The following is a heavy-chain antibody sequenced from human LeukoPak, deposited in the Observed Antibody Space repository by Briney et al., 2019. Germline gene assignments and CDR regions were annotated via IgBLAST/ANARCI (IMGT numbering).Heavy chain of an antibody. Sequence: GGSLRLPCAASGFTFSSYAMSWVRQAPGKGLEWVSAISGSGGSTYYADSVKGRFTISRDNSKNTLYLQMNSLRAEDTAVYYCAKGPPIVVVPAAKYYYYYMDVWGKGTTVTVSS. CDR1: GFTFSSYA. V-gene: IGHV3-23*01. CDR3: AKGPPIVVVPAAKYYYYYMDV. D-gene: IGHD2-2*01. J-gene: IGHJ6*03. CDR2: ISGSGGST.